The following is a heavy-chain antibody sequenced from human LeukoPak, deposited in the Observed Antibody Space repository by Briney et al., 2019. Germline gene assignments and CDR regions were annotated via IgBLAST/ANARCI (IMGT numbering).Heavy chain of an antibody. CDR3: ARDDNWGFDY. V-gene: IGHV3-11*04. CDR1: GFTVSSNY. D-gene: IGHD7-27*01. J-gene: IGHJ4*02. CDR2: IRGSGSGM. Sequence: GGSLRLSCAASGFTVSSNYMSWVRQAPGKGLEWVANIRGSGSGMGYGSYYGDSVKGRFTISRDNAKTSLYLQMNSLRADDTAVYYCARDDNWGFDYWGQGALVTVSS.